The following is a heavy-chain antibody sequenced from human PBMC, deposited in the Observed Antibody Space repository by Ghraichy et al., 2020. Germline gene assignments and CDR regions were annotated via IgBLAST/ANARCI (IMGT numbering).Heavy chain of an antibody. CDR1: GYNFIGFY. J-gene: IGHJ4*02. CDR2: INLNGGGT. V-gene: IGHV1-2*02. Sequence: ASVKVSCKASGYNFIGFYTHWVRQAPGQGLEWMGWINLNGGGTNYAQKFQGRVTMTSDTSISTVYMELKGLKSDDSAIYYCARGRQWLVAGDHWGQGTLVSV. CDR3: ARGRQWLVAGDH. D-gene: IGHD6-19*01.